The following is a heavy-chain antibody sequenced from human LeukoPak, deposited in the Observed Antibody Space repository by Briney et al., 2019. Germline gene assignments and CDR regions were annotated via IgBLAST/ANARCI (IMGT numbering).Heavy chain of an antibody. CDR1: GYTFTSYD. V-gene: IGHV1-18*01. D-gene: IGHD2/OR15-2a*01. J-gene: IGHJ5*02. Sequence: ASVKVSCKASGYTFTSYDINWVRQAPGQGLEWMGWISAHTGNTNYAQNFQDRVTMTTDTSTSTVYMELRSLRSDDTAIFYCAREDCISTTCHEDHWFDPWGQGTLVTVSP. CDR2: ISAHTGNT. CDR3: AREDCISTTCHEDHWFDP.